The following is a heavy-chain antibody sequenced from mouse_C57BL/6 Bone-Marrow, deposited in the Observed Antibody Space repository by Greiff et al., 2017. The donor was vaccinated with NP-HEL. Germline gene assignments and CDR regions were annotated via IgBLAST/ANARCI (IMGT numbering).Heavy chain of an antibody. Sequence: QVQLKQPGAELVKPGASVKLSCKASGYTFTSYWMHWVKQRPGQGLEWIGMIHPNSGSTNYNEKFKSKATLTVDKSSSTAYMQLSSLTSEDSAVYYCARIMMWLLLDYWGQGTTLTVSS. V-gene: IGHV1-64*01. CDR3: ARIMMWLLLDY. J-gene: IGHJ2*01. D-gene: IGHD2-3*01. CDR2: IHPNSGST. CDR1: GYTFTSYW.